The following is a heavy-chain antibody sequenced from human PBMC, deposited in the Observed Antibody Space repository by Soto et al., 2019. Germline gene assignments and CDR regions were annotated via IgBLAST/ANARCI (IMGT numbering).Heavy chain of an antibody. V-gene: IGHV3-74*01. J-gene: IGHJ4*02. CDR2: INSDGSST. D-gene: IGHD1-1*01. CDR1: GFTLSSYW. CDR3: TTHWNPYYFDY. Sequence: SLRLSCAASGFTLSSYWMHWVRQAPGEGLGWVSRINSDGSSTIYADSVKGRFTISRENARNTLSLQMNSLRAEDTAVYYCTTHWNPYYFDYWGQGTLVTVSS.